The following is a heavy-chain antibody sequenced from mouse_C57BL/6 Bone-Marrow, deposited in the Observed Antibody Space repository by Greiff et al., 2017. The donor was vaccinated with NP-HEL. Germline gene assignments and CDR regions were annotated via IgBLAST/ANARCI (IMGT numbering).Heavy chain of an antibody. CDR1: GYTFTSYW. D-gene: IGHD2-4*01. CDR3: ARRNRSTMIKGWFAY. Sequence: QVQLQQPGAELVRPGTSVKLSCKASGYTFTSYWMHWVKQRPGQGLEWIGVIDPSDSYTNYNQKFKGKATLTVDTSSSTAYMQLSSLTSEDSAVYYCARRNRSTMIKGWFAYWGQGTLVTVSA. CDR2: IDPSDSYT. V-gene: IGHV1-59*01. J-gene: IGHJ3*01.